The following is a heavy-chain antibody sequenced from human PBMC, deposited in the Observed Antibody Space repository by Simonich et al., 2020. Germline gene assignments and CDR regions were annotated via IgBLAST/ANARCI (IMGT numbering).Heavy chain of an antibody. D-gene: IGHD1-26*01. CDR3: ARTYSGSYYYFDY. CDR1: GYTFTSSD. J-gene: IGHJ4*02. V-gene: IGHV1-8*03. Sequence: QVQLVQSGAEVKKPGASVKVSCKASGYTFTSSDINWVRQATGQGLEGMGWINHNSGNTGYAQKIQGRVTITRNTSISTAYMELSSLRSEDTAVYYCARTYSGSYYYFDYWGQGTLVTVSS. CDR2: INHNSGNT.